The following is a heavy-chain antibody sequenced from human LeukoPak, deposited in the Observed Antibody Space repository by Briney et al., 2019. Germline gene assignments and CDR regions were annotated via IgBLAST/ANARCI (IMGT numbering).Heavy chain of an antibody. Sequence: SETLSLTCTLSGGSIGSDYWSWIRQPPGKGLEWLGYIYYTGSTNYNPYLKSRVTMSIDTSKNQFSLKLSSVTAADTAAYYCARRLAAAGFDPWGQGTLVTVSS. J-gene: IGHJ5*02. D-gene: IGHD6-13*01. CDR2: IYYTGST. V-gene: IGHV4-59*01. CDR3: ARRLAAAGFDP. CDR1: GGSIGSDY.